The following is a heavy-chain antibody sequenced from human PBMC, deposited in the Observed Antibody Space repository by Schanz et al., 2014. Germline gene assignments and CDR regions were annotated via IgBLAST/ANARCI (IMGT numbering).Heavy chain of an antibody. Sequence: QVQLVQSGTQVKKPGASVKVSCKASGYTLSAYSLHWVRQAPGQGLAWMGIVNPSVRGTHFAREFQGRVTVTSDTSTSTVYMELSGLRSEDTAVYYCAGAFDSSGYYFDYWGQGTLVTVSS. D-gene: IGHD3-22*01. J-gene: IGHJ4*02. CDR2: VNPSVRGT. V-gene: IGHV1-46*03. CDR1: GYTLSAYS. CDR3: AGAFDSSGYYFDY.